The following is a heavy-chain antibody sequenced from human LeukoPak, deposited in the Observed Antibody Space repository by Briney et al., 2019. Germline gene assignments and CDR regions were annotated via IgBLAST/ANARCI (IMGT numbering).Heavy chain of an antibody. CDR1: GFTFSSYW. V-gene: IGHV3-74*01. D-gene: IGHD3-10*01. CDR3: ARVSYYYGSGSYRPTAVYYFDY. CDR2: NNRYGSSP. J-gene: IGHJ4*02. Sequence: GGTLRLSCAASGFTFSSYWMHWVPQAPGKGLVWVSGNNRYGSSPRYAVSVKGRFTISRDNAKNTLYLQMNSLRAEDTAVYYCARVSYYYGSGSYRPTAVYYFDYWGQGTLVTVSS.